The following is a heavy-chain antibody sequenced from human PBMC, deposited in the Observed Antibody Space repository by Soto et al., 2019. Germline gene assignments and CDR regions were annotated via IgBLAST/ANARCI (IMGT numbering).Heavy chain of an antibody. V-gene: IGHV3-23*01. CDR2: ISGSGAFT. Sequence: GSLRLSCVASGFTFDIYVMSWVRQAPGKGLEWVSAISGSGAFTYYADSIKGRFTISRDNSKTTLYLQMNSLRADDTAVYYCVKGSSDSRPYYFDFWGQGSLVTVSS. CDR3: VKGSSDSRPYYFDF. J-gene: IGHJ4*02. D-gene: IGHD6-19*01. CDR1: GFTFDIYV.